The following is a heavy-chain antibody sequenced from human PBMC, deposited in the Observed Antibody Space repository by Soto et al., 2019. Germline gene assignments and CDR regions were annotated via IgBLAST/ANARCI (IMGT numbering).Heavy chain of an antibody. J-gene: IGHJ3*02. CDR1: GFTFSSYS. Sequence: GGSLRLSCAASGFTFSSYSMNWVRQAPGKGLEWVSYIRSSSSTIYYADSVKGRFTISRDNAKNSLYLQMNSLRAEDTAVYYCARDGWLRYDAFDIWGQGTMVTVSS. D-gene: IGHD6-19*01. CDR3: ARDGWLRYDAFDI. CDR2: IRSSSSTI. V-gene: IGHV3-48*01.